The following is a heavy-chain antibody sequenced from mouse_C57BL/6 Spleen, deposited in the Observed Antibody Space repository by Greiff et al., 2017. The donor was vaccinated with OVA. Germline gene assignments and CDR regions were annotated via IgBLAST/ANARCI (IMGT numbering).Heavy chain of an antibody. J-gene: IGHJ1*03. CDR2: ISNGGGST. CDR3: ARQEDHEYIDV. CDR1: GFTFSDYY. V-gene: IGHV5-12*01. Sequence: EVQVVESGGGLVQPGGSLKLSCAASGFTFSDYYMYWVRQTPEKRLEWVAYISNGGGSTYYPDTVKGRFTISRDNAKNTLYLQMSRLKSEDTAMYYCARQEDHEYIDVWGTGTTVTVSS.